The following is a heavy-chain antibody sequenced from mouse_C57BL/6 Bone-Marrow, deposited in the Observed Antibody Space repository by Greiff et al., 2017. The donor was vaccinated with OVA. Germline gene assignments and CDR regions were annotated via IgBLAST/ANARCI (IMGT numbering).Heavy chain of an antibody. CDR1: GFNIKNTY. J-gene: IGHJ4*01. CDR2: IDPANGNT. V-gene: IGHV14-3*01. Sequence: VQLKESVAELVRPGASVKLSCTASGFNIKNTYMHWVKQRPEQGLEWIGRIDPANGNTKYAPKFQGKATITADTSSNTAYLQLSSLTSEDTAIYYCARSLRRGYYAMDYWGQGTSVTVSS. D-gene: IGHD2-12*01. CDR3: ARSLRRGYYAMDY.